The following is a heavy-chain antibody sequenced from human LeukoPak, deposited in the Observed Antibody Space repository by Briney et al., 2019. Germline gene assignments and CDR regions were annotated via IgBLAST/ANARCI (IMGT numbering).Heavy chain of an antibody. CDR1: GFTFSSYE. D-gene: IGHD3-10*01. J-gene: IGHJ5*02. V-gene: IGHV3-48*03. Sequence: PGGSLRLSCAASGFTFSSYEMNWVRQAPGKGPEWVSYISSSGSTIYYADSVKGRFTISRDNAKNSLYLQMNSLRAEDTAVYYCAGSITMVRGVISWFDPWGQGTLVTVSS. CDR2: ISSSGSTI. CDR3: AGSITMVRGVISWFDP.